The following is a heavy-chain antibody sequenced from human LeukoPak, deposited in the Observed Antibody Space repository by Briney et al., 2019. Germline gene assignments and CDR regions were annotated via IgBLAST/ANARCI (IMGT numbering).Heavy chain of an antibody. CDR3: ARVAGRDRYSSSSYDY. CDR2: INPNSGGT. CDR1: GYTFTGYY. D-gene: IGHD6-13*01. J-gene: IGHJ4*02. Sequence: ASVKVSCKAPGYTFTGYYMHWVRQAPGQGLEWMGWINPNSGGTNYAQKFQGRVTMTRDTSISTACMELSRLRSDDTAVYYCARVAGRDRYSSSSYDYWGQGTLVTVSS. V-gene: IGHV1-2*02.